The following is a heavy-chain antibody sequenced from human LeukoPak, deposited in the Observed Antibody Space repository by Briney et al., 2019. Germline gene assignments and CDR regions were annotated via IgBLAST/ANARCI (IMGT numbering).Heavy chain of an antibody. D-gene: IGHD3-3*01. J-gene: IGHJ3*02. Sequence: GGSLRLSCAASGFTFSSYSMNWVRQAPGKGLEWVSYISSSSTIYYADSVKGRFTISRDNAKNSLYLQMNSLRDEDTAVYYCARDRNTIFGVVSDAFDIWGQGTMVTVSS. V-gene: IGHV3-48*02. CDR1: GFTFSSYS. CDR3: ARDRNTIFGVVSDAFDI. CDR2: ISSSSTI.